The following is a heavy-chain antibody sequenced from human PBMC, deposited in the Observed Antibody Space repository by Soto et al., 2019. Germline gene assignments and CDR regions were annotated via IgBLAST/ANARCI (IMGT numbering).Heavy chain of an antibody. Sequence: AAVKVSCKASGYTFTDYYIHWVRQAPGQGLEWMGWINPTGGGTNYAQKFRGRVTMTRDTSTSTAYLELSRLTSDDTAVFYCARSFSSRYFYNKYAMDVWGQGTTVTVSS. CDR2: INPTGGGT. V-gene: IGHV1-2*02. CDR3: ARSFSSRYFYNKYAMDV. J-gene: IGHJ6*02. D-gene: IGHD3-22*01. CDR1: GYTFTDYY.